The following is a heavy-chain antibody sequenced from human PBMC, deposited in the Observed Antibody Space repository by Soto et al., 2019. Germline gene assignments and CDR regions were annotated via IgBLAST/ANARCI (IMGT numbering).Heavy chain of an antibody. J-gene: IGHJ6*02. CDR3: ARAVYCDDDCYSYGMDV. V-gene: IGHV1-2*02. Sequence: QVQVVQSGAEVKKPGASVKISCKTSGYSFTDDYLHWVRQAPGQGLEWVGWINPHSGSTNFAQKFLGRVSMTRDTSISTAYMELFSLTSDDTAIYYCARAVYCDDDCYSYGMDVWRQGTTVTVSS. CDR2: INPHSGST. D-gene: IGHD2-21*02. CDR1: GYSFTDDY.